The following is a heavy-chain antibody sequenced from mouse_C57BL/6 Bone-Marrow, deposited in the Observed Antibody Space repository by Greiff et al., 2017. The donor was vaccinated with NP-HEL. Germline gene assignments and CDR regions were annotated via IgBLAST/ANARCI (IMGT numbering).Heavy chain of an antibody. V-gene: IGHV1-26*01. D-gene: IGHD1-1*01. CDR2: INPNNGGT. CDR1: GYTFTDYY. J-gene: IGHJ1*03. CDR3: ARPLYYYGTDWYFDV. Sequence: VQLQQSGPELVKPGASVKISCKASGYTFTDYYMNWVKQSHGKSLEWIGDINPNNGGTSYNQKFKGKATLTVDKSSSTAYMELRSLTSEDSAVYYCARPLYYYGTDWYFDVWGTGTTVTVSS.